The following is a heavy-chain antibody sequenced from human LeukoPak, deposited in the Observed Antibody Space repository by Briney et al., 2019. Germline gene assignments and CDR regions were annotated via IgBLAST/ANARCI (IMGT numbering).Heavy chain of an antibody. J-gene: IGHJ4*02. CDR2: ISAYNGNT. D-gene: IGHD2-8*01. CDR3: ARAYCTNGVCAYFDY. V-gene: IGHV1-18*01. CDR1: GYTFTSYG. Sequence: ASVKVSCKASGYTFTSYGIRWVRQAPGQGLEWMGWISAYNGNTNYAQKLQGRVTMTTDTSTSTAYMELRSLRSDDTAVYYCARAYCTNGVCAYFDYWGQGTLVTVSS.